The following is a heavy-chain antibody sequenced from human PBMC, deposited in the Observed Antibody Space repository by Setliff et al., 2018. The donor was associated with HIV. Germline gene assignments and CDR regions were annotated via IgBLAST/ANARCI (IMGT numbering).Heavy chain of an antibody. CDR2: IYTSGTT. J-gene: IGHJ4*02. CDR1: GGSMNSFY. Sequence: NPSETLSLTCTVSGGSMNSFYWSWIRQPPGKGLEWIGYIYTSGTTNYNPSLKSRGTISIDTTSKKFSLKLNSVTAADTAVYYCARLGIYGDYLDHWGQGTLVTVSS. CDR3: ARLGIYGDYLDH. D-gene: IGHD4-17*01. V-gene: IGHV4-4*08.